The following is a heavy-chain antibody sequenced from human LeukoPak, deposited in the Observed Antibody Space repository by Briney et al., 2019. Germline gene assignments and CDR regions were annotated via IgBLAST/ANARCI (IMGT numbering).Heavy chain of an antibody. CDR1: GSSISSDSYY. Sequence: PSETLSLTCTVSGSSISSDSYYWSWIRQPAGKGLEWIGRYYTSGSTSYNPSLKSRVSISVDKSKNQFSLRLSSVTAADTAVYYCAGAMVRSLWFDPWGQGTLVTVSS. V-gene: IGHV4-61*02. J-gene: IGHJ5*02. D-gene: IGHD3-3*01. CDR2: YYTSGST. CDR3: AGAMVRSLWFDP.